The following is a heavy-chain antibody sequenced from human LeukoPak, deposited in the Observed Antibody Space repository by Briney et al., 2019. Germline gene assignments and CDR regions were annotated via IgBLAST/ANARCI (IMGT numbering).Heavy chain of an antibody. J-gene: IGHJ6*02. CDR1: GYTFTSYD. V-gene: IGHV1-8*01. D-gene: IGHD6-13*01. Sequence: ASVKVSCKASGYTFTSYDINWVRQAPGQGLEWMGWMNPNSGNTGYAQKFQGRVTMTRNTSISTAYMELSSLRSEDTAVYYCARGVSSWRSYYYYGMDVWGQGTTVTVSS. CDR3: ARGVSSWRSYYYYGMDV. CDR2: MNPNSGNT.